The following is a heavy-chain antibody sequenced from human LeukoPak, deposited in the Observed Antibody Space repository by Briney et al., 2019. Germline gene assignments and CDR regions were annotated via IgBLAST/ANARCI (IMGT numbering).Heavy chain of an antibody. V-gene: IGHV3-23*01. J-gene: IGHJ4*02. Sequence: GGSLRLSCAVSGFTFSNYAMTWVRQAPGKGLEWVSVISGSGSNTDYADSVKGRFTTSRDNSKNTLSLQMNSLRAEDTAVYYCVRDGEYSTGWYQYWGQGTLVTVSS. D-gene: IGHD6-19*01. CDR3: VRDGEYSTGWYQY. CDR1: GFTFSNYA. CDR2: ISGSGSNT.